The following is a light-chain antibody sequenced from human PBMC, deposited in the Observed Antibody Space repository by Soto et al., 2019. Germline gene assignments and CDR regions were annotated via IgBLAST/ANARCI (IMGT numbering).Light chain of an antibody. CDR1: QTISSW. CDR3: QHYNNYSES. J-gene: IGKJ1*01. V-gene: IGKV1-5*03. CDR2: KAS. Sequence: DIQMTQSPSTLSGSVGDRVTITCRASQTISSWLAWYQQKPGKAPKLLIYKASTLKSGVPSRFSGSGSGTEFTLTISSLQTDDFATYYCQHYNNYSESFGQGTKVELK.